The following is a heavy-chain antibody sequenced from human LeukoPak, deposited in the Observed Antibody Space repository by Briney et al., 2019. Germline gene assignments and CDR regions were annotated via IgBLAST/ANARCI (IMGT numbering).Heavy chain of an antibody. V-gene: IGHV6-1*01. CDR3: ARVVIAVAGSESYYYYMDV. D-gene: IGHD6-19*01. CDR2: TYYRSKWYN. Sequence: SQTLSLTCALSGDSVSSNSAAWNWIRQSPSRGLEWLGRTYYRSKWYNDYAVSVKSRITINPDTSKNQFSLQLNSVTPEDTAVYYCARVVIAVAGSESYYYYMDVWGKGTTVTVSS. CDR1: GDSVSSNSAA. J-gene: IGHJ6*03.